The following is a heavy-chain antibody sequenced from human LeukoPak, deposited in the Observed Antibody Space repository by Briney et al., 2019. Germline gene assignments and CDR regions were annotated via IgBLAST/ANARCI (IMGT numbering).Heavy chain of an antibody. CDR3: ARGETFTFGGVIVESAFDI. Sequence: GGSLRLSCAASGFTFSSNYMNWVRQAPGKGLEWVSVIYTGGSTYYADSVKGRFTISRDNSKNTLYLQMNSLRAEDTAVYYCARGETFTFGGVIVESAFDIWGQGTMVTVSS. D-gene: IGHD3-16*02. CDR1: GFTFSSNY. CDR2: IYTGGST. J-gene: IGHJ3*02. V-gene: IGHV3-66*01.